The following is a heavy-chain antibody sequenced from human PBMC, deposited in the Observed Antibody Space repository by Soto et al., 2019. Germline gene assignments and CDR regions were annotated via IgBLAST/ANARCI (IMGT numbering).Heavy chain of an antibody. CDR3: ARMSNYDSSGYYPPSFVDY. D-gene: IGHD3-22*01. CDR2: IDWDDDK. CDR1: GFSLSTSGMC. Sequence: ESGPTLVNPTQTLTLTCTFSGFSLSTSGMCVSWIRQPPGKALEWLALIDWDDDKYYSTSLKTRLTISKDTSKNQVVLTMTNMDPVDTATYYCARMSNYDSSGYYPPSFVDYWGQGTLVTVSS. J-gene: IGHJ4*02. V-gene: IGHV2-70*01.